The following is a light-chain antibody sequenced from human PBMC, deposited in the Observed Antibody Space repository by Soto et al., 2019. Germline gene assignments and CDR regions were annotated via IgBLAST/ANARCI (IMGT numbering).Light chain of an antibody. J-gene: IGLJ3*02. CDR3: SSYTSSTTQV. V-gene: IGLV2-14*01. CDR2: EVG. CDR1: SSDVGAYNY. Sequence: QSALTQPASVSGSPGQSITISCAGTSSDVGAYNYVSWYQQHPGNAPKLVIYEVGDRPSGVSKRFSGSESGNTASLTISGLQAEDEADYYCSSYTSSTTQVFGGGAKVTVL.